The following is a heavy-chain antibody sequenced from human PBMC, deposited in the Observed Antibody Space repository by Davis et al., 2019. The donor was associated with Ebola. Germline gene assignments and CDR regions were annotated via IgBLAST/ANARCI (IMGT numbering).Heavy chain of an antibody. Sequence: ASVKVSCKASGYTFTGYYMHWVRQAPGQGLEWMGWINPNSGGTNYAQKFQGRVTMTRDTSISTAYMELSRLRSDDTAVYYCARDRWLRYPRGWFDPWGQGTLVTVSS. CDR2: INPNSGGT. J-gene: IGHJ5*02. CDR1: GYTFTGYY. CDR3: ARDRWLRYPRGWFDP. V-gene: IGHV1-2*02. D-gene: IGHD5-12*01.